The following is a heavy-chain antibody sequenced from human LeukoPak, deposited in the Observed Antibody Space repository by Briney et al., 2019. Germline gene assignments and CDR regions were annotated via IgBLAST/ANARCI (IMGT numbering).Heavy chain of an antibody. Sequence: GGSLRLSCAASGFTFSSYAMSWFRQAPGKGLEWVSGISDIGRAYYADSVKGRFTISRDNSKNTLYLQMNSLRAEDTAVYYCARERAGYPDYWGQGTLVTVSS. V-gene: IGHV3-23*01. J-gene: IGHJ4*02. D-gene: IGHD6-13*01. CDR3: ARERAGYPDY. CDR2: ISDIGRA. CDR1: GFTFSSYA.